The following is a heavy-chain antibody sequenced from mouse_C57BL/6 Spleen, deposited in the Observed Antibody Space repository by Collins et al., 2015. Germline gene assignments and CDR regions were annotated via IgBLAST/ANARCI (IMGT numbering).Heavy chain of an antibody. J-gene: IGHJ2*01. Sequence: QVQLQQSGAELARPGASVTLSCKASGYTFTDYEMYWVKQTPVHGLEWIGAIDPETGGTAYNQKFKGKAMLTADSSSNTAFMELRSLTSEDSAVYYCTRSEVFYYGHSPYYFDYWGQGTTLTVSS. D-gene: IGHD1-1*01. CDR3: TRSEVFYYGHSPYYFDY. CDR1: GYTFTDYE. V-gene: IGHV1-15*01. CDR2: IDPETGGT.